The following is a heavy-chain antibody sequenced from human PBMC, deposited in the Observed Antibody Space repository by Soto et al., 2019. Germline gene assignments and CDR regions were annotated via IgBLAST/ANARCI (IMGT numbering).Heavy chain of an antibody. CDR2: IWYDGSNK. CDR1: GFTFSSYG. D-gene: IGHD3-10*01. Sequence: GGSLRLSCAASGFTFSSYGMHWVRQAPGKGLEWVAVIWYDGSNKYYADSVKGRFTISRDNSKNTLYLQMNSLRAEDTAVYYCARALSLGRVRGSSQDYWGQGTLVTVSS. CDR3: ARALSLGRVRGSSQDY. J-gene: IGHJ4*02. V-gene: IGHV3-33*01.